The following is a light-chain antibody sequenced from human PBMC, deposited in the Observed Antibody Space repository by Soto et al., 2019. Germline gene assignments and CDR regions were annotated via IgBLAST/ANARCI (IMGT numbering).Light chain of an antibody. CDR2: DVS. V-gene: IGLV2-14*03. CDR1: SSDIGTYNY. J-gene: IGLJ1*01. CDR3: NSYTGTSSRYV. Sequence: QSALTQPASVSGSPGQSITISCTGTSSDIGTYNYVSWYQQHTGKAPKLMIFDVSYRPSGVSNRSSGSKSDNTASLTISGLQAEDEADYYCNSYTGTSSRYVFGTGTKLTVL.